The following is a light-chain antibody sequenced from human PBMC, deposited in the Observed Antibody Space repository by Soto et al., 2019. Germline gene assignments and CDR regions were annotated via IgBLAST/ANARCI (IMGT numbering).Light chain of an antibody. V-gene: IGLV2-14*01. Sequence: QSVLTQPASVSGSPGQSITISCTGTSSDVGSYNYVSWYQQHPGKAPHLIIYAVSHRPSGVSNRFSASKSGNTASLAISGLQADDEADYYCSSFTSSSTYVFGTGTKLTVL. CDR1: SSDVGSYNY. J-gene: IGLJ1*01. CDR2: AVS. CDR3: SSFTSSSTYV.